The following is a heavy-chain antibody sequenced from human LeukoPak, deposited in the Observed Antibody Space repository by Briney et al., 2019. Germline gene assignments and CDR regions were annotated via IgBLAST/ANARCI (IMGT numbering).Heavy chain of an antibody. V-gene: IGHV3-23*01. J-gene: IGHJ4*02. CDR2: ISGSGGST. D-gene: IGHD2-2*01. CDR1: GFTFSSYA. CDR3: AKDHIVVVPAAPYFDY. Sequence: GGSLRLSCAASGFTFSSYAMSWVRQAPGKGLEWVSAISGSGGSTYYADSVKGRFTISRDNSKNTLYLQMNSLRAEDTAVYYCAKDHIVVVPAAPYFDYWGQGTLVTVSS.